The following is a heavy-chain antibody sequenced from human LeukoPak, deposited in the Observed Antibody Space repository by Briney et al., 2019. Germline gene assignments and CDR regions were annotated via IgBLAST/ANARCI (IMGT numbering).Heavy chain of an antibody. J-gene: IGHJ4*02. CDR2: INPYSGDR. Sequence: ASVKVSCKTSGYSFTGYYLHWVRQAPGPGLEWVGWINPYSGDRIYSQKFQGRVTMTRDTSISTLYLELSRLTSDDTAVYFCARGTMHLDYWGQGTLVTVSS. D-gene: IGHD5-24*01. V-gene: IGHV1-2*02. CDR3: ARGTMHLDY. CDR1: GYSFTGYY.